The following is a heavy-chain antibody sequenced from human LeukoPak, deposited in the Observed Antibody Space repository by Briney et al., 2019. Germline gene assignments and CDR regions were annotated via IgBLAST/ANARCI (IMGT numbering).Heavy chain of an antibody. Sequence: ASVKVSCTASGGTFTSYAISWVRQAPGQGLEWMGGIIPIFGTANYAQKFQGRATITTNESTSTAYMELSSLRSEDTAVYYCASPRYQLLYSWMGDAFDIWGQGTMVTVSS. V-gene: IGHV1-69*05. CDR1: GGTFTSYA. CDR2: IIPIFGTA. D-gene: IGHD2-2*02. J-gene: IGHJ3*02. CDR3: ASPRYQLLYSWMGDAFDI.